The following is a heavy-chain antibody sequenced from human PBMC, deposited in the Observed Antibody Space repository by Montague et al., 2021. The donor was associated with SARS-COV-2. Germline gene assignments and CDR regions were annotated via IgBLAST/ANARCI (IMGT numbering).Heavy chain of an antibody. CDR3: ARAVSVRRAVNWFDP. CDR2: IYYSGGI. D-gene: IGHD3-10*01. CDR1: GGSMSDHY. J-gene: IGHJ5*02. V-gene: IGHV4-59*11. Sequence: SETLSLTCTVSGGSMSDHYWAWIRQPPGKGLEWLAYIYYSGGINSXASLKSRVSMSVDTSKSQFSLKLTSVTAADTAVYYCARAVSVRRAVNWFDPWGQGTLVTVSS.